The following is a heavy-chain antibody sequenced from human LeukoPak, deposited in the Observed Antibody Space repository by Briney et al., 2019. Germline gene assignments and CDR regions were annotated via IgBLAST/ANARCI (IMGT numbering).Heavy chain of an antibody. D-gene: IGHD3-10*01. Sequence: PGGSLRLSCAASGFTFSSYAMHWVRQAPGKGLEWVANIWYDGSNKYCADSVKGRFTISRDNSKNTLYLQMNSLGAEDTAIYYCARVCYGSGSPAGGTVFDYWGQGTLVTVSS. V-gene: IGHV3-33*08. CDR1: GFTFSSYA. CDR2: IWYDGSNK. J-gene: IGHJ4*02. CDR3: ARVCYGSGSPAGGTVFDY.